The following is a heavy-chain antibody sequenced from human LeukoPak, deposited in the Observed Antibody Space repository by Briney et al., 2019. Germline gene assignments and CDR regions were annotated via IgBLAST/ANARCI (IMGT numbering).Heavy chain of an antibody. Sequence: GGSLRPSCAASGFTFSSYSMNWVRQAPGKGLEWVSSISSSSSYIYYADSVKGRFTISRDNAKNSLYLQMNSLRAEDTAVYYCARIYCGTIWSDGRQFVDVWGKGTTVTVSS. D-gene: IGHD2-21*01. CDR3: ARIYCGTIWSDGRQFVDV. CDR1: GFTFSSYS. J-gene: IGHJ6*04. CDR2: ISSSSSYI. V-gene: IGHV3-21*01.